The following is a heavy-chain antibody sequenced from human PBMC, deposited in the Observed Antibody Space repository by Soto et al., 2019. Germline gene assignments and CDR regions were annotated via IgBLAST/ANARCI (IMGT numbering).Heavy chain of an antibody. CDR2: IYWADDK. D-gene: IGHD3-22*01. V-gene: IGHV2-5*02. Sequence: QITLKESGPTLVNPTQPLTLTCTFSGFSLRSSGVGVGWIRQPPGKALKWLALIYWADDKSYRPSLKSRLTNTKDTSKNQVVLTMTNMDPVDTATYYCAHGSVVFDYWGQGTLVTLSS. CDR1: GFSLRSSGVG. J-gene: IGHJ4*02. CDR3: AHGSVVFDY.